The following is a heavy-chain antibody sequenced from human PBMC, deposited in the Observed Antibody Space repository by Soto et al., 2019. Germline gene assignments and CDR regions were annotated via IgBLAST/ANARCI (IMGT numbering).Heavy chain of an antibody. V-gene: IGHV4-59*01. CDR3: ARVVPYYYDSSGYFDY. J-gene: IGHJ4*02. D-gene: IGHD3-22*01. CDR1: GGSFSPDY. CDR2: IYYGGTT. Sequence: SETLSLTCRLSGGSFSPDYWGWFRQSPGKGLEWVGYIYYGGTTSYNPSLKSRVTISVETSKNQFSLKLSSVTAADTAVYYCARVVPYYYDSSGYFDYWGQGTLVTVSS.